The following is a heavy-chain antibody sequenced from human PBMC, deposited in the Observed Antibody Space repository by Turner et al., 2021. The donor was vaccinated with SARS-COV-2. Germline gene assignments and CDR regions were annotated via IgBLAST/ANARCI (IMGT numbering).Heavy chain of an antibody. V-gene: IGHV4-39*02. Sequence: QLQLQESGPRLVKPSETRSLACTVPGDSIAGSAYYWGWIRQSPAQGLAWIGTVDAGGTTYYKPSLKRRITLSVDTSTNHFYLNLYSVTAADTAVYYCVRLSLVYGDYAEYWGQGALVTVSS. D-gene: IGHD4-17*01. CDR2: VDAGGTT. CDR3: VRLSLVYGDYAEY. CDR1: GDSIAGSAYY. J-gene: IGHJ4*02.